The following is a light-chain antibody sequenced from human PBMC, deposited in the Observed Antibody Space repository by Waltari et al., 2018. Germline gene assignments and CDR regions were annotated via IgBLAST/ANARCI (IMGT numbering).Light chain of an antibody. CDR1: QSVSRA. Sequence: EIVLTQSPGTLSLSLGARATVPCRDSQSVSRALAWDQQKPGQAPRHLIYGATTRATGIPDRFSGSGSGTDFSLTISRLEPDDFAVYYCQHYLRLPVTFGQGTTVEI. V-gene: IGKV3-20*01. CDR3: QHYLRLPVT. CDR2: GAT. J-gene: IGKJ1*01.